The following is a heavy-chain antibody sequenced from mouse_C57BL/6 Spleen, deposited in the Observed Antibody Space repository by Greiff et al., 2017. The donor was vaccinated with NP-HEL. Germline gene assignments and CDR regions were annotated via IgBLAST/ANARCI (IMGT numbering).Heavy chain of an antibody. Sequence: DVQLQESGGDLVKPGGSLKLSCAASGFTFSSYAMSWVRQTPEKRLEWVATISDGGSYTYYPDNVKGRFTISRDNAKNNLYLQMSHLKSEDTAMYYCARDEAYYGSSPFAYWGQGTLVTVSA. CDR1: GFTFSSYA. CDR3: ARDEAYYGSSPFAY. CDR2: ISDGGSYT. V-gene: IGHV5-4*01. J-gene: IGHJ3*01. D-gene: IGHD1-1*01.